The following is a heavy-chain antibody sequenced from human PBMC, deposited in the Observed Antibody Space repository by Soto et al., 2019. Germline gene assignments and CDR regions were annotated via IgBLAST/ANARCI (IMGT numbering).Heavy chain of an antibody. Sequence: QVQLVQSGAEVKKPGSSVKVSCKASGGTFSSYTISWVRQAPGQGLEWMGRIIPILGIANYAQKFQGRVTITADKSTSTAYMELSSLRSEDTAVYYCASFGYESAFDIWGQGTMVTVSS. V-gene: IGHV1-69*02. CDR1: GGTFSSYT. CDR3: ASFGYESAFDI. J-gene: IGHJ3*02. D-gene: IGHD5-12*01. CDR2: IIPILGIA.